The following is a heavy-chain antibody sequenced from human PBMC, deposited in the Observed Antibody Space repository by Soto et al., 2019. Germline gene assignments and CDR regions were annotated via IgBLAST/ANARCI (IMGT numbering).Heavy chain of an antibody. J-gene: IGHJ5*02. V-gene: IGHV1-18*01. D-gene: IGHD5-12*01. Sequence: ASVKVSCKASGYTFFTYDISWVRQAPGQGLEWMGWISTYSGDTKYAQKFQGRVTMTTDTSTTTAYMELRSLRSDDTAVYYCARHHGPTTSENWFDPWGQGTLVTVSS. CDR3: ARHHGPTTSENWFDP. CDR1: GYTFFTYD. CDR2: ISTYSGDT.